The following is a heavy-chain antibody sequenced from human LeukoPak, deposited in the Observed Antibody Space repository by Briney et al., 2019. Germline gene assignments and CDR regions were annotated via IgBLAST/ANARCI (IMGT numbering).Heavy chain of an antibody. Sequence: PSETLSLTCTDSGGSISSYYWSWIRQPPGKGLEWIGYIYYSGSTNYNPSLKSRVTISVDTSKNQFSLKLSSVTAADTAVYYCAAGFYDSSGYYYFDYWGQGTLVTVSS. CDR3: AAGFYDSSGYYYFDY. V-gene: IGHV4-59*01. CDR2: IYYSGST. J-gene: IGHJ4*02. CDR1: GGSISSYY. D-gene: IGHD3-22*01.